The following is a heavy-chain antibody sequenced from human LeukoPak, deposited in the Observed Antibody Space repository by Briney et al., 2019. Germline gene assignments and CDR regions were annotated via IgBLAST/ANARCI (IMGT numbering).Heavy chain of an antibody. CDR2: INTNTGNP. V-gene: IGHV7-4-1*02. CDR3: ARVRSSDFWSGLKAFDI. J-gene: IGHJ3*02. Sequence: ASVKVSCKASGYTFTSYAMNWVRQAPGQGLEWMGWINTNTGNPTYAQGFTGRFVFSLDTSVSTAYLQISSLKAEDTAVYYCARVRSSDFWSGLKAFDIWGQGTMVTVSS. CDR1: GYTFTSYA. D-gene: IGHD3-3*01.